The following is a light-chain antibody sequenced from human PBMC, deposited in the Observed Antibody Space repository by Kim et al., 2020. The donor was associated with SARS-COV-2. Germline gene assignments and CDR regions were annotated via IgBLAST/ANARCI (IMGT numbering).Light chain of an antibody. Sequence: VTPKRTVHMTCRANQSIGNRLHWVQQKADQSPKLLIKYASQSITGVPPRFSGSGSGTDFTLTINSLEAEDAATYYCQQSGNFLTFGGGTKVDIK. J-gene: IGKJ4*01. CDR1: QSIGNR. CDR2: YAS. V-gene: IGKV6-21*02. CDR3: QQSGNFLT.